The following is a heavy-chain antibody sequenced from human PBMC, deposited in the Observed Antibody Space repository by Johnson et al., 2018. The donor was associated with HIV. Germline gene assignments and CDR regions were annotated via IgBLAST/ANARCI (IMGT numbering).Heavy chain of an antibody. D-gene: IGHD2-2*03. V-gene: IGHV3-30*19. Sequence: QVQLVESGGGVVQPGRSLRLSCEASGFTFSSYGMHWVRQAPGKGLEWVAVISYDGSNKYYADSVKGRFTISRDNSKNTLYLQMNSLRAEDTAVYYCAREPLDGVYAFDIWGQGTMVTVSS. CDR1: GFTFSSYG. CDR2: ISYDGSNK. J-gene: IGHJ3*02. CDR3: AREPLDGVYAFDI.